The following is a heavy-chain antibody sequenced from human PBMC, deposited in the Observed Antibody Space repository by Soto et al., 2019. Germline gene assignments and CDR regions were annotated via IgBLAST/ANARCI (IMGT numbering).Heavy chain of an antibody. Sequence: EVQLLESGGGLLHPGGSLRLSCVASGFTFSNYVMSWVRQAPGKGLEWVSTISGSGDSTYYADSVKGRFTISRDNSKTTLFLQMNSLRADDTAVYYCAKDRGLRYCISFSCYSKILRWFDPWGQGTLVTVSS. J-gene: IGHJ5*02. D-gene: IGHD2-2*01. CDR1: GFTFSNYV. CDR2: ISGSGDST. V-gene: IGHV3-23*01. CDR3: AKDRGLRYCISFSCYSKILRWFDP.